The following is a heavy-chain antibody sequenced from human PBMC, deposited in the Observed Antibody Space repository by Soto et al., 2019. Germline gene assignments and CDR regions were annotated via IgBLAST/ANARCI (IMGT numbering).Heavy chain of an antibody. Sequence: QVQLQESGPGLVKPSETLSLTCTVSGGSISSYYWSWIRQPPGKGLEWIGYIYYSGSTNYNPSLKGRVTISVDTSKNQFSLKLSSVTAADTAVYYCAGRASLYDFWSGYPYYYYMDVWGKGTTVTVSS. CDR2: IYYSGST. J-gene: IGHJ6*03. CDR1: GGSISSYY. D-gene: IGHD3-3*01. V-gene: IGHV4-59*08. CDR3: AGRASLYDFWSGYPYYYYMDV.